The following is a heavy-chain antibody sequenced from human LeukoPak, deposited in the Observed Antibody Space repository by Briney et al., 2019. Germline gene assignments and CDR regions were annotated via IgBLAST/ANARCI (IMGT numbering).Heavy chain of an antibody. CDR2: ISSSGSTI. Sequence: GGSLRLSCAASGFTFSDYYMSWIRQAPGKGLEWVSYISSSGSTIYYADSVEGRFTISRDNAKNSLYLQMNSLRAEDTSVYFCARLSYWVFEIWGQGTMVTISS. CDR1: GFTFSDYY. J-gene: IGHJ3*02. V-gene: IGHV3-11*04. CDR3: ARLSYWVFEI. D-gene: IGHD2-21*01.